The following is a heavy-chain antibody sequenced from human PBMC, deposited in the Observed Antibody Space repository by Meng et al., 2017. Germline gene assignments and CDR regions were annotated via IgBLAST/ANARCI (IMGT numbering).Heavy chain of an antibody. Sequence: HVVQAGAEGKKPGASVKVSCKASGYTFPDYWLHWVRRAPGQGLEWMGRIDPKSGDTHYAQRFQGRVTMTGDTSISTAYMELSGLRSDDTAMYYCARDEDISAAGKLFGDYWGQGTLVTVSS. CDR3: ARDEDISAAGKLFGDY. CDR1: GYTFPDYW. V-gene: IGHV1-2*06. CDR2: IDPKSGDT. D-gene: IGHD6-13*01. J-gene: IGHJ4*02.